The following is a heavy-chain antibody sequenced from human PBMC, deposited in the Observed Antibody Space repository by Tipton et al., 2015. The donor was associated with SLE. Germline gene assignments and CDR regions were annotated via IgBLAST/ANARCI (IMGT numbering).Heavy chain of an antibody. CDR3: ARDISGYSSSWFYYYSAMAV. V-gene: IGHV4-34*01. J-gene: IGHJ6*02. CDR2: INHSGST. Sequence: TLSLTCAVYGGSFSGYSWSWIRQPPGKGLEWIGEINHSGSTNYNPSLKSRVTISLDTSKNQFSLKLTSVTTADTAVYHCARDISGYSSSWFYYYSAMAVWGQGTTVTVSS. CDR1: GGSFSGYS. D-gene: IGHD6-13*01.